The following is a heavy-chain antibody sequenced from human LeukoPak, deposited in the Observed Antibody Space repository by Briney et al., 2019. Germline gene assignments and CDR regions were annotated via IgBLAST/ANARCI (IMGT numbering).Heavy chain of an antibody. Sequence: SETLSLTCTVSGGSISSYYWSWIRQPPGKGLEWIAYVSYSGSTNYNPSLKSRVTISVDTSKNQFSLKLSSVTAADTAMYYCARASYSIYYFDYWGQGTLVTVSS. J-gene: IGHJ4*02. CDR3: ARASYSIYYFDY. CDR1: GGSISSYY. V-gene: IGHV4-59*01. D-gene: IGHD3-3*02. CDR2: VSYSGST.